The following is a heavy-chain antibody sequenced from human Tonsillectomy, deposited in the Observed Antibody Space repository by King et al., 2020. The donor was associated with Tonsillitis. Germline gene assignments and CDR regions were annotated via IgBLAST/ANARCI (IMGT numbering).Heavy chain of an antibody. D-gene: IGHD6-19*01. V-gene: IGHV5-51*03. CDR3: ASYKDSSGWYDY. Sequence: QLVQSGAEVKKPGESLKISCKGSGYSFTSYWIGWVRQMPGKGLEWMGSIYPGDSDTIYSPSFQGQITISADKSIIPAYLQWSSLKASDTAMYYCASYKDSSGWYDYWGQGTLVTVSS. CDR1: GYSFTSYW. CDR2: IYPGDSDT. J-gene: IGHJ4*02.